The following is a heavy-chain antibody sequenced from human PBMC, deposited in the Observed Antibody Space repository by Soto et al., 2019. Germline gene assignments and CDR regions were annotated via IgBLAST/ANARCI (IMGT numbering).Heavy chain of an antibody. V-gene: IGHV6-1*01. CDR1: GDSVSSNSAA. CDR2: TYYRSKWYN. D-gene: IGHD3-9*01. Sequence: PSQTLSLTCAISGDSVSSNSAAWNWIRQSPSRGLEWLGRTYYRSKWYNDYAVSVKSRITINPDTSKNQFSLQLNSVTPEETAVVYFARDLSIYDILTGYSKGDVFVIWGQGTMVT. CDR3: ARDLSIYDILTGYSKGDVFVI. J-gene: IGHJ3*02.